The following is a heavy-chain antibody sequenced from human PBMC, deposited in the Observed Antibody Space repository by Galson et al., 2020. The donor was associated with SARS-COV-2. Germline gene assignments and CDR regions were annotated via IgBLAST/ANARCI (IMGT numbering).Heavy chain of an antibody. D-gene: IGHD3-10*01. CDR2: IFHSGTT. Sequence: SWIRLPPGKAPEWIGHIFHSGTTYYNPSLNSRLAISVDRSKNQFSLKLNSVTAADTAVYYCARAFFYGSGTYVWFDSWGQGAPVTVSS. CDR3: ARAFFYGSGTYVWFDS. J-gene: IGHJ5*01. V-gene: IGHV4-30-2*01.